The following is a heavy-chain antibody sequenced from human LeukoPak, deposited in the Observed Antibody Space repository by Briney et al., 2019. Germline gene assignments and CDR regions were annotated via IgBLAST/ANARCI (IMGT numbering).Heavy chain of an antibody. V-gene: IGHV3-23*01. CDR2: ISGSGGDS. CDR3: ATSELGFFDF. CDR1: GFIFANYA. J-gene: IGHJ4*02. Sequence: PGGSLRLSCTTSGFIFANYAMAWVRQSPGKGLEWVSTISGSGGDSYYADSVRGRFTISRDNSKNTLYLQMNSLRAEDTAVYYCATSELGFFDFWGQGALVSVSS. D-gene: IGHD7-27*01.